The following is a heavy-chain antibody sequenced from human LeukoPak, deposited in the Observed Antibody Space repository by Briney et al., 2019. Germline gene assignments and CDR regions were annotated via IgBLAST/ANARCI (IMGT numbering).Heavy chain of an antibody. V-gene: IGHV3-11*04. J-gene: IGHJ6*03. CDR2: ISSSGSTI. D-gene: IGHD4-11*01. CDR1: GFTFSDYY. CDR3: ARDRNSNDAPYYYYYYMDV. Sequence: PGGSLRLSCAASGFTFSDYYMSWIRQAPGKGLEWVSYISSSGSTIYYADSVKGRFTISRDNAKNSLYLQMNSLRAEDTAVYYCARDRNSNDAPYYYYYYMDVWGKGTTVTVSS.